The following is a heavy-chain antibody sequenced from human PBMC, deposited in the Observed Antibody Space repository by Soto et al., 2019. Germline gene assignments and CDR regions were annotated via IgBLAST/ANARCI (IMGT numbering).Heavy chain of an antibody. CDR3: ARGFLSNSLDV. CDR2: ICNDRTPI. J-gene: IGHJ3*01. Sequence: GGSLRLSCAASGFTFSSYGMHWVRQAPGKGLEWVSHICNDRTPIHDADSVKGRFIISRDNAANILYLQMNSLRDEDTAVYYCARGFLSNSLDVWGQGTTVTVSS. D-gene: IGHD3-3*01. CDR1: GFTFSSYG. V-gene: IGHV3-48*02.